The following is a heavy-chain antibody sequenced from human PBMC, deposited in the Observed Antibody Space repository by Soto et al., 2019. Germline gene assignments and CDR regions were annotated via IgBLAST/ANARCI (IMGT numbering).Heavy chain of an antibody. CDR2: ISGSGGST. D-gene: IGHD2-15*01. CDR1: GFTFSSYA. Sequence: GGSLRLSCAASGFTFSSYAMSWVRQAPGKGLEWVSAISGSGGSTYYADSVKGRFTISRDNSKNTLYLQMNSLRAEDTAVYYCAKDLSLCIGGSCYSPTSSYYYYGMDVWGQGTTVTVSS. J-gene: IGHJ6*02. V-gene: IGHV3-23*01. CDR3: AKDLSLCIGGSCYSPTSSYYYYGMDV.